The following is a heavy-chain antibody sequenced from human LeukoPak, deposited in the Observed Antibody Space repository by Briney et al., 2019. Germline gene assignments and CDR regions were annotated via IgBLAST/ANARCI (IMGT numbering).Heavy chain of an antibody. J-gene: IGHJ4*02. CDR1: GGSFSGYY. D-gene: IGHD3-10*01. CDR3: GRHNYMVRGVRGYFDY. CDR2: INHSGST. V-gene: IGHV4-34*01. Sequence: SETLSLTCAVYGGSFSGYYWSWIRQPPGKGLEWIGEINHSGSTNYNPSLKSRVTISVDTSKNQFSLKLSSVTAADTAVYYCGRHNYMVRGVRGYFDYWGQGTLVTVSS.